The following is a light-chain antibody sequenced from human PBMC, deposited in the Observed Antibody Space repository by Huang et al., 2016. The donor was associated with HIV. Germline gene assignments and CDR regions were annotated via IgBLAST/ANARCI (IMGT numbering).Light chain of an antibody. Sequence: DIQMTQPPSSLSASVGNRVTITCRASQSISSYLNWYQQKPGKAPNLLIYAASSLESGVPSSFSGSGSGTDFTLTISSLQREDFATYYCQQGYNTPWTFGQGTKVEIK. V-gene: IGKV1-39*01. CDR2: AAS. J-gene: IGKJ1*01. CDR1: QSISSY. CDR3: QQGYNTPWT.